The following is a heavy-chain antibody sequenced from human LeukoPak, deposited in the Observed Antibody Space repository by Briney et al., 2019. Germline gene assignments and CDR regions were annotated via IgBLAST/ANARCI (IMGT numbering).Heavy chain of an antibody. J-gene: IGHJ4*02. D-gene: IGHD4-23*01. CDR2: IGYEGVHK. V-gene: IGHV3-30*02. CDR3: AKDLHGGYSSDH. Sequence: GGSLRLSCAASGFTFNNFGMHWVRQAPGKGLEWVSFIGYEGVHKYYADSVKGRFTISKDNSKATLYLQMNSLRHEDTAVYYGAKDLHGGYSSDHWGQGTLVTV. CDR1: GFTFNNFG.